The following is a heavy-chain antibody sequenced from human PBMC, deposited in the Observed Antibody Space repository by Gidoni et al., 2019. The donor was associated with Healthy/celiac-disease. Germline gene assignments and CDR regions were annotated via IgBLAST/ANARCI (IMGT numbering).Heavy chain of an antibody. CDR2: ISSSGSTI. CDR3: ARDRGDTVTTTFGYYYGMDV. V-gene: IGHV3-11*01. D-gene: IGHD4-17*01. Sequence: QVQLVESGGGLVKPGGSLRLSCAASGFTFSAYYLSWIRQAPGKGLEWVSYISSSGSTIYYADSVKGRFTISRDNAKNSLYLQMNSLRAEDTAVYYCARDRGDTVTTTFGYYYGMDVWGQGTTVTVSS. CDR1: GFTFSAYY. J-gene: IGHJ6*02.